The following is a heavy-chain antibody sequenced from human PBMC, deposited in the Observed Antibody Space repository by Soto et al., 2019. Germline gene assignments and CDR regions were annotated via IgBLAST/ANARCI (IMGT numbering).Heavy chain of an antibody. V-gene: IGHV1-2*02. D-gene: IGHD1-26*01. Sequence: ASLKVSFKASWYTFTVYYMHWGLHAPGQGLEWMGWINPNIGGTNYAQKFQGRVTMTRGTSISKAYMELSRLRSDDTAVYYCARMIGSYYPFEYWGQGTMVTVSS. J-gene: IGHJ4*02. CDR1: WYTFTVYY. CDR3: ARMIGSYYPFEY. CDR2: INPNIGGT.